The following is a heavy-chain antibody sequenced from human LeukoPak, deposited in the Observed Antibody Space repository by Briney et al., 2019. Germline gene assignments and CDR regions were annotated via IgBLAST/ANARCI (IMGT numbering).Heavy chain of an antibody. CDR1: GYSFSYYW. CDR3: ARQDGSGLFYFDY. CDR2: IYPGDSGT. D-gene: IGHD3-10*01. J-gene: IGHJ4*02. Sequence: GESLKISCKGSGYSFSYYWIGWARQMPGKGLKWMGIIYPGDSGTIYSPSFQGQVTISVDKSISTAYLQWSSLKASDTAIYYCARQDGSGLFYFDYWGQGTLVTVSS. V-gene: IGHV5-51*01.